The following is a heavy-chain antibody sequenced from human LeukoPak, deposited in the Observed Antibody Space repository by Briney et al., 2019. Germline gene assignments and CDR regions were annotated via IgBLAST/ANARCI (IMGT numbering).Heavy chain of an antibody. Sequence: SETLSLTCTVSGGSISSSSYYWGWIRQPPGKGLEWIGSIYYSGNTYYSASLKSRVTISGDTSKNQFSLILSSVTAAVTAVYYCATPGLARAYWGQGTLVTVSS. CDR1: GGSISSSSYY. J-gene: IGHJ4*02. CDR2: IYYSGNT. CDR3: ATPGLARAY. V-gene: IGHV4-39*01.